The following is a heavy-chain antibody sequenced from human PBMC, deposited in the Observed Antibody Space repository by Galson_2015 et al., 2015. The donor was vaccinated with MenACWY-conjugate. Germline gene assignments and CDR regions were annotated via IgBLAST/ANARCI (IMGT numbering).Heavy chain of an antibody. CDR3: ARDRGQLTIYYYDSSGTIDY. CDR2: ISGSSSYI. J-gene: IGHJ4*02. Sequence: SLRLSCAASGFTFSSYSMNWVRQAPGKGLEWVSSISGSSSYIYYADSVKGRFTISRDNAKNSLYLQMNSLRAEDTAVYYCARDRGQLTIYYYDSSGTIDYWGQGTLVTVSS. CDR1: GFTFSSYS. D-gene: IGHD3-22*01. V-gene: IGHV3-21*01.